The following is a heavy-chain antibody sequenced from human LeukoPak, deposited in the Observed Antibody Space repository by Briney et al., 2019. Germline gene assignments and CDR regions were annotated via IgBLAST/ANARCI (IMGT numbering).Heavy chain of an antibody. CDR2: IYSGGST. V-gene: IGHV3-53*01. CDR1: GFTVSSNY. J-gene: IGHJ6*02. CDR3: ARDKDYYGMDV. Sequence: GGSLRLSCAASGFTVSSNYMSWVRQAPGKGLEWVSVIYSGGSTYYADSVKGRFTISRDNSKNTLYLQMNSLRAEDTAVYYCARDKDYYGMDVWGQGTTSPSP. D-gene: IGHD2-15*01.